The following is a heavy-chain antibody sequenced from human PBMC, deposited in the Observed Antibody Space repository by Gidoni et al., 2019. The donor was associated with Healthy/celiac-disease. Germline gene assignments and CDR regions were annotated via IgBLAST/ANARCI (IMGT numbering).Heavy chain of an antibody. CDR2: IYYSGST. CDR3: YDY. Sequence: QLQLQESGPGLVKPSETLSLTCTVSGGSISSSSYYWGWIRQPPGKGLEWIGSIYYSGSTYYNPSLKSRVTISVDTAVYYCARGYYDFWSAILRRGGNYDYWGQGTLVTVSS. CDR1: GGSISSSSYY. J-gene: IGHJ4*02. V-gene: IGHV4-39*01. D-gene: IGHD3-3*01.